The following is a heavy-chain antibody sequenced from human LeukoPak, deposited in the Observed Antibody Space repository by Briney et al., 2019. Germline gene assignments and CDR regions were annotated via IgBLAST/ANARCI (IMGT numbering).Heavy chain of an antibody. CDR1: GYSISSGYY. CDR3: ARGGEAAPFEY. V-gene: IGHV4-38-2*01. D-gene: IGHD2-15*01. J-gene: IGHJ4*02. Sequence: PSETLSLTCAVSGYSISSGYYWGWIRQPPGKGLEWIGSIYHSGRTYYNPSLKSRVTISVDTSKNRFSLKLSSVTAADTAVYYCARGGEAAPFEYWGQGTLVTVSS. CDR2: IYHSGRT.